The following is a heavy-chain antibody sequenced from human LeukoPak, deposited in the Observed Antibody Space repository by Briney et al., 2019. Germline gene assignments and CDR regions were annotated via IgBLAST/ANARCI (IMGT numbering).Heavy chain of an antibody. D-gene: IGHD4-23*01. V-gene: IGHV3-21*01. CDR2: ISSSSSYI. CDR3: ARGGNPGFDY. CDR1: GFTFSSYS. Sequence: PGGSLRLSCAASGFTFSSYSMNWVRQAPGKGMEWVSSISSSSSYIYYADSVKGRFTISRDNAKNSLYLQMNSLRAEDTAVYYCARGGNPGFDYWGQGTLVTVSS. J-gene: IGHJ4*02.